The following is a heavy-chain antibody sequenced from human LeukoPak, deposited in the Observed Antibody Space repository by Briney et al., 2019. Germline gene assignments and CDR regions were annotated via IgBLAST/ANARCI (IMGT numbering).Heavy chain of an antibody. J-gene: IGHJ5*02. Sequence: KPSETLSLTCTVSGGSISSYYWSWIRQPPGKGLEWIGYIYYSGSTNYNPSLKSRVTISVDTSKNQFSLKLSSVTAADTAVYYCARGRRGYSYGREKHNWFDPWGQGTLVTVPS. CDR3: ARGRRGYSYGREKHNWFDP. CDR1: GGSISSYY. V-gene: IGHV4-59*12. CDR2: IYYSGST. D-gene: IGHD5-18*01.